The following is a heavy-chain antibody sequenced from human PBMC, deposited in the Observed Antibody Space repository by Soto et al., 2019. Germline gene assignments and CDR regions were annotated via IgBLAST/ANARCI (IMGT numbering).Heavy chain of an antibody. V-gene: IGHV3-21*01. J-gene: IGHJ6*02. CDR1: GFTFSSYS. CDR2: ISSSSSYI. CDR3: ARDRYSSSWRRGYYGMDV. D-gene: IGHD6-13*01. Sequence: GSLRLSCAASGFTFSSYSMNWVRQAPGKGLEWVSSISSSSSYIYYADSVKGRFTISRDSAKNSLYLQMNSLRAEDTAVYYCARDRYSSSWRRGYYGMDVWGQGTTVTVSS.